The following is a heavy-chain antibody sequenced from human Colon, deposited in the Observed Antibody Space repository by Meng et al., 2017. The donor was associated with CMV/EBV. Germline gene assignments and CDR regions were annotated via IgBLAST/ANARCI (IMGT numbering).Heavy chain of an antibody. V-gene: IGHV1-2*02. Sequence: VQCGAELMKPGAPVKVSCQATEYTLTGYYMTWVRQAPGQGLEWMGWINPNSGGTNYAQKFQGRVTMTRDTSITTAYMELSRLRSDDTAVYYCARDWYPGDRRGSFDYWGQGTLVTVS. CDR1: EYTLTGYY. D-gene: IGHD3-22*01. J-gene: IGHJ4*02. CDR3: ARDWYPGDRRGSFDY. CDR2: INPNSGGT.